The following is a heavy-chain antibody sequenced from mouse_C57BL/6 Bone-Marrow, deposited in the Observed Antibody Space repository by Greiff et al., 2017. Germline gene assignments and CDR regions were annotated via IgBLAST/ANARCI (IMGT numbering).Heavy chain of an antibody. V-gene: IGHV1-50*01. CDR2: IDPSDSYT. D-gene: IGHD2-4*01. CDR3: ARYDYDGAWFAY. Sequence: QVQLQQPGAELVKPGASVKLSCKASGYTFTSYWMQWVKQRPGQGLEWIGEIDPSDSYTNYNQKFKGKATLTVDTSSSTAYMQRSSLTSEDSAVYYCARYDYDGAWFAYWGQGTLVTVSA. J-gene: IGHJ3*01. CDR1: GYTFTSYW.